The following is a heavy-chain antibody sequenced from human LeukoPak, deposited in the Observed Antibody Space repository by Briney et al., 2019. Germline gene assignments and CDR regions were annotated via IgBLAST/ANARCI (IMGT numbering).Heavy chain of an antibody. J-gene: IGHJ6*02. V-gene: IGHV3-21*01. CDR3: ARDLKAFGYYYGMDV. CDR1: GFTFCSYS. D-gene: IGHD3-3*01. CDR2: ISSSSSYI. Sequence: PGGSLRLSCAASGFTFCSYSMNWVRQAPGKGLEWVSSISSSSSYIYYADSVKGRFTISRDNAKNSLYLQMNSLRAEDTAVYYCARDLKAFGYYYGMDVWGQGTTVTVSS.